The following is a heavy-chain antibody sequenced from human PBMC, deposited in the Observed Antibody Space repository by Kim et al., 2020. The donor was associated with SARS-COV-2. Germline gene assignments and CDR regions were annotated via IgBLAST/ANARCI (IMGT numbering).Heavy chain of an antibody. CDR3: AKAMWAAMNSFFSDS. Sequence: GGSLRLSCAASGFTFSSYAMTWVRQAPGKGLECVSSISGSSENTYYLDSVKGRFTISRDNSNSMLYLQMNSLRADDTAVYYCAKAMWAAMNSFFSDSWGQGTVVTVSS. V-gene: IGHV3-23*01. D-gene: IGHD6-13*01. CDR2: ISGSSENT. CDR1: GFTFSSYA. J-gene: IGHJ4*02.